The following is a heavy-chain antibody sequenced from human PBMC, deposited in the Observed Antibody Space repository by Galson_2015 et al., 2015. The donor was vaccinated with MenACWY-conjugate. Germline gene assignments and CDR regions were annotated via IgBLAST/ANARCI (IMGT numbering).Heavy chain of an antibody. V-gene: IGHV1-69*13. CDR1: GGTFSSYA. D-gene: IGHD4-23*01. CDR3: ARGPDYGGFYYYYMDV. Sequence: SVKVSCKASGGTFSSYAISWVRQAPGQGLEWMGGIIPIFGTANYAQKFQGRVTITADESTSTAYMELSSLRSEDTAVYYCARGPDYGGFYYYYMDVWGKGTTVTVSS. CDR2: IIPIFGTA. J-gene: IGHJ6*03.